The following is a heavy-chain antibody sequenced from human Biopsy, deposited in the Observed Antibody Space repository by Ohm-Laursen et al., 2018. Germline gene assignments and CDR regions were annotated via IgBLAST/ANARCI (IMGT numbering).Heavy chain of an antibody. CDR2: IIPVSDTA. CDR3: ASSSYCGRTTCYQNYGMDV. V-gene: IGHV1-69*06. Sequence: GASVKVSCKASGGTFSNYAISWVRQAPGQGLEWLGGIIPVSDTANYAQKFQSRVTITADKPTSTAYMELSSLRSEDTALYYCASSSYCGRTTCYQNYGMDVWGQGTTVTVSS. D-gene: IGHD2-2*01. CDR1: GGTFSNYA. J-gene: IGHJ6*01.